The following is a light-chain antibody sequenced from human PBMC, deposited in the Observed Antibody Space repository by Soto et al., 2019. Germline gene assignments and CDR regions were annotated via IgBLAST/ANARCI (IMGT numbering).Light chain of an antibody. Sequence: QSALTQPASVSGSPGQSITISCTGTITDVGSSNYVSWYKQHPGKAPKLMIYDVSNRPSGVSNRFSGSKSGNTASLTISGLQAEYEADYYCSSYTTTSTWVFGGGTQLTVL. CDR1: ITDVGSSNY. CDR3: SSYTTTSTWV. V-gene: IGLV2-14*01. CDR2: DVS. J-gene: IGLJ2*01.